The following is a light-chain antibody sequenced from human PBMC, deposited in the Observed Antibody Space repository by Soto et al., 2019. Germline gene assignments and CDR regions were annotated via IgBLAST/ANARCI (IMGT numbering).Light chain of an antibody. J-gene: IGLJ2*01. V-gene: IGLV2-14*01. CDR3: SSYTSSIL. CDR1: SSDVGGYNY. Sequence: QSVLTQPASVSESPGQSITISCTGTSSDVGGYNYVSWYQQHPGKAPKLMIYDVSNRPSGVSNRFSGSKSGNTASLTISGLQAEDEADYYCSSYTSSILFGGGTKVTVL. CDR2: DVS.